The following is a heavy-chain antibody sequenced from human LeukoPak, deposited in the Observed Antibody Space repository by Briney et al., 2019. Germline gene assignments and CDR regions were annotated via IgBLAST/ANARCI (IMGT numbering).Heavy chain of an antibody. CDR1: GFTFSSYA. Sequence: GRSLRLSCAASGFTFSSYAMHWVRQAPGKGLEWVAVISYDGSNKYYADSVKGRFTISRDNSKNTLYLQMSSLRAEDTAVYYCARARFFGVVISPIDYWGQGTLVTVSS. D-gene: IGHD3-3*01. CDR3: ARARFFGVVISPIDY. J-gene: IGHJ4*02. CDR2: ISYDGSNK. V-gene: IGHV3-30-3*01.